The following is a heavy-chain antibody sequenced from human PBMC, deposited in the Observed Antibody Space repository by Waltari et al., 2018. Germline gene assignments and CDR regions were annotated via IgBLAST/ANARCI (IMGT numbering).Heavy chain of an antibody. CDR3: ARVDIVVVPAATIYYYYGMDV. D-gene: IGHD2-2*03. CDR2: INTNTGNP. V-gene: IGHV7-4-1*02. J-gene: IGHJ6*02. Sequence: QVQLVRSGSELKKPGASVKVSCKASGYTFTSYAMNWVRQAPGQGLEWMGWINTNTGNPTYAQGFTGRFVFSLDTSVSTAYLQISSLKAEDTAVYYCARVDIVVVPAATIYYYYGMDVWGQGTTVTVSS. CDR1: GYTFTSYA.